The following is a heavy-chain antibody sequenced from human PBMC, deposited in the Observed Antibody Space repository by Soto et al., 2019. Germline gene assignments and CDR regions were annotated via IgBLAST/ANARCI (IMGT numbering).Heavy chain of an antibody. CDR1: GFTFSSYG. CDR2: IWYDGSNK. D-gene: IGHD4-17*01. CDR3: ARGTTVTTSLGWYFDL. V-gene: IGHV3-33*01. Sequence: QVQLVESGGGVVQPGRSLRLSCAASGFTFSSYGMHWVRQAPGKGLEWVAVIWYDGSNKYYADSVKGRFTISRDNSKNTLYLQMNSLRAEDTAVYYCARGTTVTTSLGWYFDLWGRGTLVTVSS. J-gene: IGHJ2*01.